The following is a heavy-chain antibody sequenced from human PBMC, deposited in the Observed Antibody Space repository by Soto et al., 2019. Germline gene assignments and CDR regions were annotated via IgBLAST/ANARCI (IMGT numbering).Heavy chain of an antibody. Sequence: SETLSLTCTVSGGSISSYYWSWIRQPPGKGLEWIGYIYYSGSTNYNPSLKSRVTISVDTSKNQFSLKLSSVTAADTAVYYCARDGSPGPYYDFWSGYYNWFDPWGQGTLVTVSS. D-gene: IGHD3-3*01. V-gene: IGHV4-59*01. CDR3: ARDGSPGPYYDFWSGYYNWFDP. J-gene: IGHJ5*02. CDR2: IYYSGST. CDR1: GGSISSYY.